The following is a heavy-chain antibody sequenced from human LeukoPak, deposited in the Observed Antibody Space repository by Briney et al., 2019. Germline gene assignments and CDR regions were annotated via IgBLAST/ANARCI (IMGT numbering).Heavy chain of an antibody. J-gene: IGHJ4*02. Sequence: PSETLSLTCTVSGGSISISSYYWGWIRQPPGKGLEWIGSFYYSGSTYYNPSLKSRVTISVDTSKNQFALMLDSVTPAYTAVYYCASYYYDSSGYYVALGPPQIDYCGQGTLVTVSS. CDR2: FYYSGST. V-gene: IGHV4-39*01. D-gene: IGHD3-22*01. CDR1: GGSISISSYY. CDR3: ASYYYDSSGYYVALGPPQIDY.